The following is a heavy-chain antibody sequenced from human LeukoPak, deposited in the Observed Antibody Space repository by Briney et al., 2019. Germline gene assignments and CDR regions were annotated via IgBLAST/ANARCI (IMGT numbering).Heavy chain of an antibody. D-gene: IGHD2-2*01. CDR3: ARRGCSSTSCPLAFDI. V-gene: IGHV1-2*02. CDR1: GYTFTGYY. Sequence: GASVKVSCKASGYTFTGYYMHWVRQAPGQGLEWMGWINPNSGGTNYAQKFQGRVTLTRDTSISTAYMELSRLRSDGTAVYYCARRGCSSTSCPLAFDIWGQGTMVTVSS. J-gene: IGHJ3*02. CDR2: INPNSGGT.